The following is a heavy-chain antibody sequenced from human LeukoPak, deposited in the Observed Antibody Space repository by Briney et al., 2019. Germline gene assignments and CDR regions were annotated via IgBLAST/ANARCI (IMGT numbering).Heavy chain of an antibody. CDR1: GFTFSSYA. D-gene: IGHD5-24*01. CDR2: ISGSGGST. Sequence: PGGSLRLSCAASGFTFSSYAMSWVRQAPGKGLEWVSAISGSGGSTYYADSVKGRFTISRDNSKNTLYLQMNSLRAEDTAVYYRARGPLTGRWPDMGFDYWGQGTLVTVSS. V-gene: IGHV3-23*01. J-gene: IGHJ4*02. CDR3: ARGPLTGRWPDMGFDY.